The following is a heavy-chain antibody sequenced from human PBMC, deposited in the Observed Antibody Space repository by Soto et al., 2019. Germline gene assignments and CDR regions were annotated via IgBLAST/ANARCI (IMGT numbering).Heavy chain of an antibody. CDR3: ARVAVAGNRGGYFQH. Sequence: ASVKVSCKASGYTFTSYGISWVRQAPGQGLEWMGWISAYNGNTKYAQKLQGRVTMTTDTSTSTAYMELRSLRSDDTAVYYCARVAVAGNRGGYFQHWGQGTLVTVSS. J-gene: IGHJ1*01. CDR2: ISAYNGNT. CDR1: GYTFTSYG. V-gene: IGHV1-18*01. D-gene: IGHD6-19*01.